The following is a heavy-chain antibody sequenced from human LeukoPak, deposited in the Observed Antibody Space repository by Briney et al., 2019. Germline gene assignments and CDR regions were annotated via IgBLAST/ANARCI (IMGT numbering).Heavy chain of an antibody. J-gene: IGHJ4*02. V-gene: IGHV4-31*03. Sequence: SQTLSLTCTVSGDSISSGGYYWSWIRQHPGKGLEWIGYIYYSGSTYYNPSLKSRVTISVDTSNNRFSLELSSVTAADTAVYYCARTPGLAGYIHFDYWGQGTLVTVSS. CDR2: IYYSGST. CDR1: GDSISSGGYY. CDR3: ARTPGLAGYIHFDY. D-gene: IGHD5-24*01.